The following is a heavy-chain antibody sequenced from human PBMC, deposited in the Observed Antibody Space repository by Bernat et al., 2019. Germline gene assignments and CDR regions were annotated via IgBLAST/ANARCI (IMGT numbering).Heavy chain of an antibody. CDR1: GFTFSSYA. V-gene: IGHV3-23*04. CDR2: ISGSGGST. D-gene: IGHD6-6*01. CDR3: AKGGAYSSSSSGFY. J-gene: IGHJ4*02. Sequence: VQLVESGGGLVQPGGSLRLSCAASGFTFSSYAMSWVRQAPGNWLELVSAISGSGGSTYYADSVKGRFTISRDNSKNTLYLQMNSLRAEDTAVYYCAKGGAYSSSSSGFYWGQGTLVNVSS.